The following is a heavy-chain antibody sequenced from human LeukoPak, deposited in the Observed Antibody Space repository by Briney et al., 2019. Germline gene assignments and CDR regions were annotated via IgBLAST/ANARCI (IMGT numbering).Heavy chain of an antibody. Sequence: GGSLRLSCAASGFTFDDYGMSWVRQAPGKVLEWVSGINWNGGSTGYADSVKGRFTISSDNAKNSLYLQMNDLRDEDTALYHCARGYGQTMADFDYWGQGTLVTVSS. V-gene: IGHV3-20*01. J-gene: IGHJ4*02. CDR1: GFTFDDYG. CDR3: ARGYGQTMADFDY. D-gene: IGHD4/OR15-4a*01. CDR2: INWNGGST.